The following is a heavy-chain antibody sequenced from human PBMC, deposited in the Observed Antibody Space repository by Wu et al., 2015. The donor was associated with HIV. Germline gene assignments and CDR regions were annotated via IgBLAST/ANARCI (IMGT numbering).Heavy chain of an antibody. J-gene: IGHJ4*02. CDR1: GYTFIDQY. CDR3: VGRRSLDY. Sequence: HLVQSGAEVKKPGATVKISCKVSGYTFIDQYMHWVQQAPGKGLEWMGLVDPEDGETIYAEKFQGRVTITADTSTDTAYMELSSLRSDDTAIYYCVGRRSLDYWGQGTLVTGLL. CDR2: VDPEDGET. D-gene: IGHD3-16*02. V-gene: IGHV1-69-2*01.